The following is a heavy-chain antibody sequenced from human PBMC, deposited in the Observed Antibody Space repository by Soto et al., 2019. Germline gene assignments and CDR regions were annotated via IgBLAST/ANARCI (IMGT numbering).Heavy chain of an antibody. CDR3: ARDHYDFWSGYHYYMDV. CDR2: IYYSGST. D-gene: IGHD3-3*01. J-gene: IGHJ6*03. Sequence: PSETLSLTCTVSGGSISSYYWSWIRQPPGKGLEWIGYIYYSGSTNYNPSLKSRVTISVDTSKNQFSLKLSSVTAADTAVYYCARDHYDFWSGYHYYMDVWGKGTTVTVSS. V-gene: IGHV4-59*01. CDR1: GGSISSYY.